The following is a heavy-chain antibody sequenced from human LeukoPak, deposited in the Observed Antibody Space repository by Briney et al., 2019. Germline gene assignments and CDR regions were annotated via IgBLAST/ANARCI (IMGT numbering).Heavy chain of an antibody. CDR1: GFTFSSYG. D-gene: IGHD3-3*01. J-gene: IGHJ4*02. V-gene: IGHV3-30*18. Sequence: QPGGSLRLSCAASGFTFSSYGVHWVRQAPGKGLEWVAVISYDGSNKYYADSVKGRFTISRDNSKNTLYLQMNSLRAEDTAVYYCAKDHHPLITIFGVVMDYWGQGTLVTVSS. CDR2: ISYDGSNK. CDR3: AKDHHPLITIFGVVMDY.